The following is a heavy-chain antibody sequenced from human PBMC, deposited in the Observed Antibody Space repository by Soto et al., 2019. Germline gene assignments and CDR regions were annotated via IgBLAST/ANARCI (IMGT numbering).Heavy chain of an antibody. D-gene: IGHD3-10*01. CDR1: GFTFRSFA. Sequence: LRLSCAASGFTFRSFAINWVRQAPGKGLEWVSVISGSGETTFYGDSVKGRFTVSRDNSKNTAFVQMNSLRAEDTAVYYCAKALRYGSGSPFDYWGRGTLVTVSS. CDR3: AKALRYGSGSPFDY. CDR2: ISGSGETT. V-gene: IGHV3-23*01. J-gene: IGHJ4*02.